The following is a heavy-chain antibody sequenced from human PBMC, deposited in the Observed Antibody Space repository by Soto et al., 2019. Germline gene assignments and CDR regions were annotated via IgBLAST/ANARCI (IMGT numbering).Heavy chain of an antibody. CDR1: GGTFSSYA. V-gene: IGHV1-69*13. D-gene: IGHD3-22*01. J-gene: IGHJ4*02. CDR3: ARGGYYDDSSGYLNYFDY. Sequence: SVKVSCKASGGTFSSYAISWVRQAPGQGLEWMGGIIPIFGTANYAQKFQGRVTITADESTSTAYMELSSLRSEDTAVYYCARGGYYDDSSGYLNYFDYWGQGTLVTVSS. CDR2: IIPIFGTA.